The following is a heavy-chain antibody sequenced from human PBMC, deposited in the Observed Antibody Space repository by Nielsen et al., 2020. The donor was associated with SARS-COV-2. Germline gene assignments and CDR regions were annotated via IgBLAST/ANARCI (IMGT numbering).Heavy chain of an antibody. CDR2: ISWNSGSI. J-gene: IGHJ2*01. CDR1: GFTFDDYT. CDR3: ARAVLRDWYFDL. Sequence: SLKISCAASGFTFDDYTMHWVRQAPGKGLEWVSLISWNSGSIGYADSVKGRFTISRDNAKNSLYLQMNSLRAEDTAVYYCARAVLRDWYFDLWGRGTLVTVSS. V-gene: IGHV3-9*01. D-gene: IGHD2/OR15-2a*01.